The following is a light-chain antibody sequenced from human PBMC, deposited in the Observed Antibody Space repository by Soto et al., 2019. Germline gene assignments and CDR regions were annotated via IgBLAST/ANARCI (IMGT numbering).Light chain of an antibody. Sequence: AIQLTQSPSSLSASVGDRVTITCRASQGISSALAWYQQKPGKAPKLLIYDASSLESGVPSRFSGSGSGTDFTRTIISMQPEDFATYYCLQFNSYPLIYTFGQGTKLEIK. CDR2: DAS. CDR3: LQFNSYPLIYT. CDR1: QGISSA. J-gene: IGKJ2*01. V-gene: IGKV1-13*02.